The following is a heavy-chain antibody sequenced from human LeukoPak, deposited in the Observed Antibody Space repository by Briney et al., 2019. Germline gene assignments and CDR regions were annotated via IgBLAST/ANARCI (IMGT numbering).Heavy chain of an antibody. J-gene: IGHJ4*02. Sequence: PSETLSLTCTVPGGSISSSSYCWGWIRQPPEKGLEWIGSIYYSGSTYYNPSLKSRVTISVDTSKNQFSLKLSSVTAADTAVYYCARISSSPYWGQGTLVTVSS. D-gene: IGHD6-6*01. CDR2: IYYSGST. CDR1: GGSISSSSYC. V-gene: IGHV4-39*07. CDR3: ARISSSPY.